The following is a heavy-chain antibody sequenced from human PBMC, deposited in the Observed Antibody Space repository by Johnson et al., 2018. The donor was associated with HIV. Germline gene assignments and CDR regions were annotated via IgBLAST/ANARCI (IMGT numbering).Heavy chain of an antibody. Sequence: VQLVESGGGVVQPGRSLRLSCAASGFTFSTYGMHWVRQAPGKGLECVAVTWYDGSNQYYADSVKGRFTISRDNAKNSLYLQMNSLRAEDTALYYCARRIAARPNDAFDIWGQGTMVTVSS. V-gene: IGHV3-33*01. CDR3: ARRIAARPNDAFDI. D-gene: IGHD6-6*01. CDR1: GFTFSTYG. CDR2: TWYDGSNQ. J-gene: IGHJ3*02.